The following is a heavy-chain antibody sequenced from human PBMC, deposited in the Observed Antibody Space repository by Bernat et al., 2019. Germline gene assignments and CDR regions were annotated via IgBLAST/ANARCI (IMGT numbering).Heavy chain of an antibody. CDR3: ARGSGNYGHYYFDS. V-gene: IGHV3-21*01. CDR1: GFTFTCCS. CDR2: ISSSGTYI. Sequence: EVQLVESGGGLVKPGGSLTLSCAASGFTFTCCSMNWVRQAPGKGLEWVSSISSSGTYIYYTDSVKGRFTISRDNAMNSLYLQMNSLRADDTAVYYCARGSGNYGHYYFDSWGQGTLVTVSS. J-gene: IGHJ4*02. D-gene: IGHD3-10*01.